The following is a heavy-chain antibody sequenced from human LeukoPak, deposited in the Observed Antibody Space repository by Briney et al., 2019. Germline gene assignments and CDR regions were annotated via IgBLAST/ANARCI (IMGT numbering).Heavy chain of an antibody. CDR3: ARGVLGRYCSSTSCSDAFDI. V-gene: IGHV3-21*01. CDR1: GFTFSSYS. D-gene: IGHD2-2*01. CDR2: ISSSSSYI. J-gene: IGHJ3*02. Sequence: PGGSLRLSCAASGFTFSSYSMNWVRQAPGKGLEWVSSISSSSSYIYYADSVKGRFTISRDNAKNSLYLQMNSLRAEDTAVYYCARGVLGRYCSSTSCSDAFDIWGQGTMVTVSS.